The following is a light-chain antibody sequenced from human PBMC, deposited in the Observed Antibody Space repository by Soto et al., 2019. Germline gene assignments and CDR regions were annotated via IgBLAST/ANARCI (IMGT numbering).Light chain of an antibody. J-gene: IGKJ4*01. CDR1: QSVMTK. Sequence: EIVMTQSPATLSVSPGERATLSCRASQSVMTKLAWYQQKPGQAPRLLIYGASTRATGIPARFSGSGSGTEFTLTISSLQSEDFAVYFCRQYHDWPPLTFGGGTKVEIK. V-gene: IGKV3D-15*01. CDR2: GAS. CDR3: RQYHDWPPLT.